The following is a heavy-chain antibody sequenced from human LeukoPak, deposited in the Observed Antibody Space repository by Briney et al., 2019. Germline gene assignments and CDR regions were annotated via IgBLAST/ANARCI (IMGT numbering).Heavy chain of an antibody. V-gene: IGHV3-66*01. J-gene: IGHJ4*02. CDR1: GFTVSSNH. Sequence: GGSLRLSCAASGFTVSSNHMSWVRQAPGKGLEWVSVIYSGGSTYYADSVKGRFTISRDNSKNTLYLQMNSLRAEDTAVYYCARISTYKRYYYAGYWGQGTLVTVSS. CDR3: ARISTYKRYYYAGY. CDR2: IYSGGST. D-gene: IGHD3-10*01.